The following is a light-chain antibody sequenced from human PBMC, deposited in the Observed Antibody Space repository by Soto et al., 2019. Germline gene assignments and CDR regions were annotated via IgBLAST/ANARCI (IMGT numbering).Light chain of an antibody. CDR3: QQYGSLPWT. CDR1: QSVSSSY. Sequence: EIVLTQSPGTLSLSPGERATLSCRASQSVSSSYLAWYQQKLGQAPRLLIYGASSRATGIPDRFSVSGSGTDSTLTISRLEPVDFAVYYCQQYGSLPWTFGKVTKVEIK. J-gene: IGKJ1*01. CDR2: GAS. V-gene: IGKV3-20*01.